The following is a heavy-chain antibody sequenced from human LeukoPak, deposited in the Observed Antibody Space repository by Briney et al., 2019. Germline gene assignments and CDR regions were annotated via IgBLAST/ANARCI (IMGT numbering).Heavy chain of an antibody. D-gene: IGHD1-26*01. CDR3: TTTTLGAASDY. CDR1: GFTFSNAW. Sequence: AGGSLRLSCAASGFTFSNAWMNWVRQAPGKGLEWVGRIKTKTDGGTTDYAAPVKGRFTISRDDSKNTLYLQMNSLKTEDTAVYYCTTTTLGAASDYWGQGTLVTVSS. CDR2: IKTKTDGGTT. V-gene: IGHV3-15*01. J-gene: IGHJ4*02.